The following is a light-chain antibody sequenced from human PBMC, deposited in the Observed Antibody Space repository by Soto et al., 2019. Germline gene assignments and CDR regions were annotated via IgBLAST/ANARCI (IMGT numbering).Light chain of an antibody. CDR2: KAS. Sequence: DIQMTQSPSTLSASIGDRVTITCRASRSINSWLAWYQQKPGKAPKLLIYKASILESGVPSRFSGSGSGTEFTLTISSLQSEDFAVYFCQQYNNWPPWTFGQGTKV. J-gene: IGKJ1*01. V-gene: IGKV1-5*03. CDR1: RSINSW. CDR3: QQYNNWPPWT.